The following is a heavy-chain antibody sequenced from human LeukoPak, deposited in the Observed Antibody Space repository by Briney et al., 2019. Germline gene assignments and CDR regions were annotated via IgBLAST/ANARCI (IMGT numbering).Heavy chain of an antibody. Sequence: GGSLRLSCAASGFTFSTFAMIWVRQAPGKGLEWVSAISGSGDRTYYADSVKGRFTISRDNSKNTLYLQMNSLRAEDTAVYYCAKGGRAGRGYSYVIYYYYYMDVWGKGTTVTVSS. D-gene: IGHD5-18*01. V-gene: IGHV3-23*01. CDR3: AKGGRAGRGYSYVIYYYYYMDV. J-gene: IGHJ6*03. CDR2: ISGSGDRT. CDR1: GFTFSTFA.